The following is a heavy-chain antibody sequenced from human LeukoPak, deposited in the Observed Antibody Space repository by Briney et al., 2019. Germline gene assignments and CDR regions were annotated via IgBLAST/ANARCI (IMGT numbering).Heavy chain of an antibody. CDR3: ATCYDYGDYRNWFDP. CDR1: GGSFSGYY. CDR2: INHSGST. J-gene: IGHJ5*02. Sequence: PSETLSLTCAVYGGSFSGYYWSWIRQPPGKGLGWIGEINHSGSTNYNPSLKSRVTISVDTSKNQFSLKLSSVTAADTAVYYCATCYDYGDYRNWFDPWGQGTLVTVSS. V-gene: IGHV4-34*01. D-gene: IGHD4-17*01.